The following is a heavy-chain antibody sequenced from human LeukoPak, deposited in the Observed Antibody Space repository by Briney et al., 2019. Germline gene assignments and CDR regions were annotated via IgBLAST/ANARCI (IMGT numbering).Heavy chain of an antibody. V-gene: IGHV4-4*02. J-gene: IGHJ3*02. Sequence: SGTLSLTCAVSGGSISSSNWWSWVRQPPGKGLEWIGEIYHSGSTNYNPSLESRVTISVDKSKNQFSLKLSSVTAADTAVYYCARDVDTAMDDAFDIWGQGTMVTVSS. CDR2: IYHSGST. D-gene: IGHD5-18*01. CDR3: ARDVDTAMDDAFDI. CDR1: GGSISSSNW.